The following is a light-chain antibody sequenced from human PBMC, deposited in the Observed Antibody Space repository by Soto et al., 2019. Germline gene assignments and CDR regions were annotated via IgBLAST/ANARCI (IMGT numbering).Light chain of an antibody. CDR2: EVT. CDR1: RRDVGGYNY. V-gene: IGLV2-14*01. J-gene: IGLJ1*01. Sequence: QSVLTQPAAVSGSPGQSITISCTGTRRDVGGYNYVSWYHQYPGKSPKLLIYEVTHRPSGVSNRFSGSKSGNTASLTISGLQAEDEADYYCSSYTISNTLPFVFGTGTKVTVL. CDR3: SSYTISNTLPFV.